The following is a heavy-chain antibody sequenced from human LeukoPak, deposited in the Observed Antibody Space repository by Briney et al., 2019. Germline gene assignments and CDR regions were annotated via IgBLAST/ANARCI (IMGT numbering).Heavy chain of an antibody. CDR1: GYTFTGYY. Sequence: GASVKVSCKASGYTFTGYYMHWVRQAPGQGLEWMGWINPNSGGTNYAQKFQGRVTMTRDTSISTAYMELSRLRSDDTAVYYCARSNSGYDPRDPNFDYWGQGTLVTVSS. CDR3: ARSNSGYDPRDPNFDY. D-gene: IGHD5-12*01. CDR2: INPNSGGT. V-gene: IGHV1-2*02. J-gene: IGHJ4*02.